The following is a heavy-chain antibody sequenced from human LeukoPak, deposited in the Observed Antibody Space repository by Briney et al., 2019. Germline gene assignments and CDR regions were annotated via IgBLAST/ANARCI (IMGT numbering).Heavy chain of an antibody. J-gene: IGHJ4*02. D-gene: IGHD5-18*01. CDR1: GFSFSTYP. CDR3: AKVGSVQLWLPGYFDY. CDR2: ISSSSSSL. Sequence: GGSLRLSCAASGFSFSTYPMTWGRRAPGKGLEWVSSISSSSSSLYYADSVKGRFTISRDNSKNTLYLQMNSLRAEDTAVYYCAKVGSVQLWLPGYFDYWGQGTLVTVSS. V-gene: IGHV3-23*01.